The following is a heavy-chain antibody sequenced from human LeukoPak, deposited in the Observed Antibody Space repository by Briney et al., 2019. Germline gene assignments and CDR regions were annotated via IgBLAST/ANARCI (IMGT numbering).Heavy chain of an antibody. Sequence: GGSLRLSCAASGSTFSSYSMNWVRQAPGKGLEWVSSISSSSSYIYYADSVKGRFTISRDNAKNSLYLQMNSLRAEDTAVYYCARDLTIYGGNYYYYYGMDVRGQGTTGTVS. D-gene: IGHD4-17*01. CDR3: ARDLTIYGGNYYYYYGMDV. CDR2: ISSSSSYI. V-gene: IGHV3-21*01. CDR1: GSTFSSYS. J-gene: IGHJ6*02.